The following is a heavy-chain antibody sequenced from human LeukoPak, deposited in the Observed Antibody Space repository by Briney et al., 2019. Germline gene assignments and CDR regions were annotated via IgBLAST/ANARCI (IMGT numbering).Heavy chain of an antibody. CDR2: VKSKTDGGAT. D-gene: IGHD2-15*01. CDR3: TTTYCSGGSCYRGRYYFDY. Sequence: GGSLRLSCAASGFTFSNAWMNWVRQAPGKGLEWFGRVKSKTDGGATDYAAPVKGRFTISRDDSKNTLYLQMNSLKTEDTAVYYCTTTYCSGGSCYRGRYYFDYWGQGTLVTVSS. J-gene: IGHJ4*02. CDR1: GFTFSNAW. V-gene: IGHV3-15*07.